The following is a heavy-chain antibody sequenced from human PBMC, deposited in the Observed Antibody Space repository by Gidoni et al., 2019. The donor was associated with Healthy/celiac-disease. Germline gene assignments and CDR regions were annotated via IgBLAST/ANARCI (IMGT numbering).Heavy chain of an antibody. CDR1: GGSISSYY. CDR3: ARVWYDSSGFNFDY. J-gene: IGHJ4*02. CDR2: IYYSGST. V-gene: IGHV4-59*01. Sequence: QVQLQESGPGLVKPSETLSLTCTVPGGSISSYYWSWIRQPPGKGLEWIGYIYYSGSTNYNPSLKSRVTISVDTSKNQFSLKLSSVTAADTAVYYCARVWYDSSGFNFDYWGQGTLVTVSS. D-gene: IGHD3-22*01.